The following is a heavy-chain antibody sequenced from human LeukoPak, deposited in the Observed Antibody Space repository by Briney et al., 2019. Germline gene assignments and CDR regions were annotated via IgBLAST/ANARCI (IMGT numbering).Heavy chain of an antibody. CDR1: GYTFTSYG. D-gene: IGHD6-19*01. J-gene: IGHJ4*02. V-gene: IGHV1-18*01. CDR3: ARDLNSGWFAEPYYFDS. CDR2: ISAYTGNT. Sequence: GASVKVSCKASGYTFTSYGISWVRQAPGQGLEWMGWISAYTGNTNYTQKLQGRVTITTDTSTSTAYMELRSLRSDDTAVYYCARDLNSGWFAEPYYFDSWGQGTPVTVSS.